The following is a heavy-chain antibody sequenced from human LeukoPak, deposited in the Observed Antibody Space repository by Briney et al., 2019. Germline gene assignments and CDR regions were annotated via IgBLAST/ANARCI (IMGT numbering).Heavy chain of an antibody. CDR2: IKSRGDGGTI. CDR1: GFTFSNAW. V-gene: IGHV3-15*01. Sequence: GGSLRLSCEAAGFTFSNAWVSWVRQAPGKGLEWVGRIKSRGDGGTIDYAEPVKGRFIISRDDSRNTLYLQMNNLKIEDTAMYYCTPLRLTASDSWGQGTRVSVSS. D-gene: IGHD5-18*01. J-gene: IGHJ5*02. CDR3: TPLRLTASDS.